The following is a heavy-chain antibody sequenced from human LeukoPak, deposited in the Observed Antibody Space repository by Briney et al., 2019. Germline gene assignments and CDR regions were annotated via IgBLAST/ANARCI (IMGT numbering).Heavy chain of an antibody. V-gene: IGHV3-48*03. Sequence: GGSLRLPCAASGFTFSSYEMNWVRQAPGKGLEWVSYISSSGSTIYYADSVKGRFTISRDNAKNSLYLQMNSLRAEDTAVYYCARGSMITFGGVLDYWGQGTLVTVSS. J-gene: IGHJ4*02. CDR1: GFTFSSYE. CDR2: ISSSGSTI. CDR3: ARGSMITFGGVLDY. D-gene: IGHD3-16*01.